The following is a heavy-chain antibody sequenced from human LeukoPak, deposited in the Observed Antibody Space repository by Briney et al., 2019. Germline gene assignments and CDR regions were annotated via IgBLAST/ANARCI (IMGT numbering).Heavy chain of an antibody. V-gene: IGHV4-59*01. CDR1: GGAISSYY. Sequence: SETLSLTCTVSGGAISSYYWSWIRQPPGKGLEWIGYIYYSGSTNYNPSLKSRVTISVDTSKNQFSLKLSSVTAADTAVYYCARTQYCSNGVCYRYYYYMDVWGKGTTVTVSS. CDR3: ARTQYCSNGVCYRYYYYMDV. D-gene: IGHD2-8*01. J-gene: IGHJ6*03. CDR2: IYYSGST.